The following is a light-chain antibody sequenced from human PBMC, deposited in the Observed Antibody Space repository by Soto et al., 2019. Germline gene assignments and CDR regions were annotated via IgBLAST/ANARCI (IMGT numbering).Light chain of an antibody. Sequence: DIQMTQSPASVSASVGDRVTSTCRASQGISNYLAWYQHKPGKAPNLLIYTASILHSGVPSRFSGSGSGTDFTLTISNLQPEDFATYDCQQADSFPLTLGGGTKVEIK. CDR1: QGISNY. CDR2: TAS. J-gene: IGKJ4*01. V-gene: IGKV1-12*01. CDR3: QQADSFPLT.